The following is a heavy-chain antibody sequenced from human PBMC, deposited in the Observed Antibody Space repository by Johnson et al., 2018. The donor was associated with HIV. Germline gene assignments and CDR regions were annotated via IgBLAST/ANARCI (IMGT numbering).Heavy chain of an antibody. V-gene: IGHV3-66*02. CDR1: GFTVSSNY. Sequence: VQLVESGGGLVQPGGSLRLSCAASGFTVSSNYMSWVRQAPGKGLEWVSVMYSGGSTYYADSVKGRFTISRDNSKNTLYLQMNSLRAEDTAVYYCATSLTGTRPFDIWGQGTMVTVSS. D-gene: IGHD1-7*01. CDR2: MYSGGST. CDR3: ATSLTGTRPFDI. J-gene: IGHJ3*02.